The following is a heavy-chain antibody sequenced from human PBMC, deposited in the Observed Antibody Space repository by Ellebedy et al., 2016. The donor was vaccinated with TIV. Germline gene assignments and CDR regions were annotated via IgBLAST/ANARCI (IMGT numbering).Heavy chain of an antibody. CDR1: GYTLTELS. CDR3: ARDMAATVTGVYFDY. Sequence: ASVKVSCKVSGYTLTELSMHWVRQAPGKGLEWMGGFDPEDGETIYAQKFQGRITMTWDTSTSTVYMELSSLRSEDTAVYFCARDMAATVTGVYFDYWGQGTLVTVSS. V-gene: IGHV1-24*01. D-gene: IGHD5-18*01. CDR2: FDPEDGET. J-gene: IGHJ4*02.